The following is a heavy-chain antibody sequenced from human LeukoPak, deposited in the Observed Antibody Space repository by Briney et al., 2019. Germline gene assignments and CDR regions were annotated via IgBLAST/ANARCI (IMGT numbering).Heavy chain of an antibody. CDR1: GLSVSSNY. D-gene: IGHD1-26*01. CDR2: LYSDGTT. V-gene: IGHV3-66*01. J-gene: IGHJ4*02. Sequence: PGGSLRLSCAASGLSVSSNYMAWVRQAPGKGLEWVSILYSDGTTHYAGSVKGRFTISRDISKNTLYLQMYSLRTEDTAVYYCARVNILGGSSDHSDYWGQGTLVTVSS. CDR3: ARVNILGGSSDHSDY.